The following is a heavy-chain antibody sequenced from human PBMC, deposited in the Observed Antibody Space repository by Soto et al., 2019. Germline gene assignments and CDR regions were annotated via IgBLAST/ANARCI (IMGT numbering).Heavy chain of an antibody. Sequence: SVKVSCKASGGTFSSYAISWVRQAPGQGLEWMGGIIPIFGTANYAQKFQGRVTITADESTSTAYMELSSLRSEDTAVYYCARDTRPYYYGSGSRYEYNWFDPWGQGTLVTVSS. V-gene: IGHV1-69*13. J-gene: IGHJ5*02. CDR1: GGTFSSYA. CDR3: ARDTRPYYYGSGSRYEYNWFDP. D-gene: IGHD3-10*01. CDR2: IIPIFGTA.